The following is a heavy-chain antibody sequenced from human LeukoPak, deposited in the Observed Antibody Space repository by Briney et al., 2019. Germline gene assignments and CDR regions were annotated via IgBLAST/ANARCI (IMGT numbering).Heavy chain of an antibody. CDR3: AKTTAGYSSGRYPGWPIDY. CDR1: GFTFTSYA. CDR2: ISGGGDT. Sequence: PGGSLRLSCAASGFTFTSYAMSWIRQAPGKGLEWVSAISGGGDTYFADSVKGRFTISRDNSKNTVFLQMDSLRAEDTAVYYCAKTTAGYSSGRYPGWPIDYWGQGTLVTVSS. V-gene: IGHV3-23*01. J-gene: IGHJ4*02. D-gene: IGHD6-19*01.